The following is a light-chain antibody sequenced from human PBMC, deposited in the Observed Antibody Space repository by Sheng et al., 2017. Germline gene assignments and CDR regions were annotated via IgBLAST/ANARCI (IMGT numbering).Light chain of an antibody. CDR1: KLGDKY. J-gene: IGLJ2*01. Sequence: SYELTQPPSVSVSPGQTATITCSGDKLGDKYASWYQQKPGQSPVLVIYQDTKRPSGIPERFSGSNSGNTATLTISGTQAMDEADYYCQAWDSATTTVLFGGGTKLTVL. CDR2: QDT. V-gene: IGLV3-1*01. CDR3: QAWDSATTTVL.